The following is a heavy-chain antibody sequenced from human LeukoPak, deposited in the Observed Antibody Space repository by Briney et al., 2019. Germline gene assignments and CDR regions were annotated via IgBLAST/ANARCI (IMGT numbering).Heavy chain of an antibody. CDR1: GDRVSSNSAT. D-gene: IGHD6-13*01. J-gene: IGHJ2*01. CDR3: ARGSKGSSPYWYFDL. Sequence: SQTLSLTCAISGDRVSSNSATWNWIRQSPSRGLEWLGRTYYRSKWYNDYSASVKSRITINPDTSKNQLSLHLNSVTAEDTAVYYCARGSKGSSPYWYFDLWGRGTLVTVSS. CDR2: TYYRSKWYN. V-gene: IGHV6-1*01.